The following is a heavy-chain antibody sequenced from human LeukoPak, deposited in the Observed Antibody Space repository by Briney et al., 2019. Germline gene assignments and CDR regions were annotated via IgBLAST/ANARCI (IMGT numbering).Heavy chain of an antibody. V-gene: IGHV4-4*07. Sequence: SETLSLTCTVSGGSISSYYWSWIRQPAGKGLEWIGRIYTSGSTNYNPSLKSRVTISVDTSKNQFSLKLSSVTAADTAVYYCARLGGNHYDSSGYYYFDYWGQGTLVTVSS. CDR1: GGSISSYY. D-gene: IGHD3-22*01. CDR2: IYTSGST. CDR3: ARLGGNHYDSSGYYYFDY. J-gene: IGHJ4*02.